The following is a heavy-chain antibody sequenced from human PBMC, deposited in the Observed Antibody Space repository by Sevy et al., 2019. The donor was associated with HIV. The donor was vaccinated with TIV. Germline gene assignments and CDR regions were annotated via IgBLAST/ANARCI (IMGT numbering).Heavy chain of an antibody. CDR3: TRGVRIPPTYAFDI. J-gene: IGHJ3*02. D-gene: IGHD2-15*01. V-gene: IGHV3-13*01. CDR1: GFTFSSYD. CDR2: IGTLFDT. Sequence: GGSLRLSCAASGFTFSSYDFHWVRQATGKGLEWVSTIGTLFDTYYPDSVKGRFTISRENAKNSFFLQMNNLRAGDTAIYYCTRGVRIPPTYAFDIWGQGTMVTVSS.